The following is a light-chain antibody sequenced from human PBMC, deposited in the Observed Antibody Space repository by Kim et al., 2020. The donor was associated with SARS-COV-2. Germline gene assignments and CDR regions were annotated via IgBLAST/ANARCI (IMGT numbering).Light chain of an antibody. Sequence: DIQMTQSPSALSASVGDRVTITCRASQNIKGWLAWYQQKPGKAPKVLIHSTSSLESGVPSRFSGSGSGTEFPLTISRLQPDDFASYYCQQYDTYSPWAFGQGTKVDIK. CDR1: QNIKGW. CDR3: QQYDTYSPWA. J-gene: IGKJ1*01. CDR2: STS. V-gene: IGKV1-5*03.